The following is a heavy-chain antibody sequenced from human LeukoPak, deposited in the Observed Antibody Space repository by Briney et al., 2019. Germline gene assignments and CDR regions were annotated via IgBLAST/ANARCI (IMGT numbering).Heavy chain of an antibody. D-gene: IGHD1-26*01. V-gene: IGHV1-69*13. J-gene: IGHJ6*02. CDR1: GGTFSSYS. Sequence: ASVKVSCKASGGTFSSYSISWVRQAPGQGLEWMGGIIPIFDTADYAQKFQGRVTITADESTSTAYMELNSLRSEDTAVFYCARISLGAIWGYYYGMDVWGQGTTVTVSS. CDR2: IIPIFDTA. CDR3: ARISLGAIWGYYYGMDV.